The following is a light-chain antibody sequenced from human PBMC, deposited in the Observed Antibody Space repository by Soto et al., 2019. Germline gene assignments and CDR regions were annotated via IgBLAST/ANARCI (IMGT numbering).Light chain of an antibody. J-gene: IGKJ2*01. V-gene: IGKV3-15*01. Sequence: EIVMTQSPATLSVSPGERASLSCRASQSVGSNLAWYQQTAGQAPRLLLYGASTRATGIPARFSGSGSGTEFNLTISSLQSEDFAVYSGQQYTNWPYTFGQGTKLEIK. CDR2: GAS. CDR3: QQYTNWPYT. CDR1: QSVGSN.